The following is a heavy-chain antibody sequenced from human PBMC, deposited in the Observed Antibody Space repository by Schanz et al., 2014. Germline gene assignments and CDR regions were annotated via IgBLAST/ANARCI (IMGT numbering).Heavy chain of an antibody. D-gene: IGHD3-9*01. V-gene: IGHV3-48*02. CDR2: IGSRSTTM. J-gene: IGHJ6*02. Sequence: EVYLVESGGGLVQPGGSLSFSCAASGFTFFTYNMNWVRQAPGTGLEWISYIGSRSTTMYYADSVKGRFTISRDNAKNSLYLQMNSLRDEDTAVYYCARDHPHRGVTGYYNDVWGQGTAVTVSS. CDR3: ARDHPHRGVTGYYNDV. CDR1: GFTFFTYN.